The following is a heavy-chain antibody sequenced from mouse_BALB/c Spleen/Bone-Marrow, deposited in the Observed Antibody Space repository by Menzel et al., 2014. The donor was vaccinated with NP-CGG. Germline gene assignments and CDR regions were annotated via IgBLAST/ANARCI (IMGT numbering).Heavy chain of an antibody. CDR3: ARDVGYGNYFVY. CDR1: GFTFSDFY. Sequence: EVKVVESGGGLVQPGDSLRLSCATSGFTFSDFYMEWVRQPPGKRLEWIAASRNKAKHYTTEYSASVKGRFIVSRDTSQSILYLQMNALRAEDTAIYYCARDVGYGNYFVYWGQGTLVTGSA. V-gene: IGHV7-1*02. J-gene: IGHJ3*01. CDR2: SRNKAKHYTT. D-gene: IGHD2-10*02.